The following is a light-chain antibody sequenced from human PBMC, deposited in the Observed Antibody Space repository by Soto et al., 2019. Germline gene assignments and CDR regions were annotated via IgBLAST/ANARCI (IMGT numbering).Light chain of an antibody. J-gene: IGKJ5*01. CDR3: QQRSNWFT. Sequence: EIVLTQSPATLSLSPGERATLSCRASQSVSSYLAWYQQKPGQAPRLLIYDASNRATGIPARFSGSGSGTDFTLTISSLEPEDFAVYYCQQRSNWFTFGQGTHWRL. V-gene: IGKV3-11*01. CDR2: DAS. CDR1: QSVSSY.